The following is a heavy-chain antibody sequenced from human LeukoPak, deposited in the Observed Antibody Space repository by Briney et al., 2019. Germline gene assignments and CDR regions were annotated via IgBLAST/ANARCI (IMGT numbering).Heavy chain of an antibody. CDR2: FDPEDGET. CDR1: GYTLTELS. CDR3: ARGHYYDSSGYYGDYYFDY. Sequence: ASVKVSCKVSGYTLTELSMHWVRQAPGKGLEWMGGFDPEDGETIYAQKFQGRVTMTTDTSTSTAYMELRSLRSDDTAVYYCARGHYYDSSGYYGDYYFDYWGQGTLVTVSS. J-gene: IGHJ4*02. V-gene: IGHV1-24*01. D-gene: IGHD3-22*01.